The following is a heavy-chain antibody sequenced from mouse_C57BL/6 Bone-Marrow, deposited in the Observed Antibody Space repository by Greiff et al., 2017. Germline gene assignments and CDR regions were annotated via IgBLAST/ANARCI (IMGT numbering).Heavy chain of an antibody. D-gene: IGHD1-1*01. V-gene: IGHV5-16*01. CDR3: AREGTTGVGYWYFDV. CDR1: GFTFSDYY. Sequence: EVKVVESEGGLVQPGSSMKLSCTASGFTFSDYYMAWVRQVPEKGLEWVANINYDGSSTYYLDSLKSRFIISRDNAKNILYLQMSSLKSEDTATYYCAREGTTGVGYWYFDVWGTGTTVTVSS. CDR2: INYDGSST. J-gene: IGHJ1*03.